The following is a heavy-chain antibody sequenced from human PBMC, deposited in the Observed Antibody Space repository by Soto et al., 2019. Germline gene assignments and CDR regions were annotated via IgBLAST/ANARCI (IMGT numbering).Heavy chain of an antibody. D-gene: IGHD3-10*01. CDR3: AQMWFGELWHGMDV. V-gene: IGHV1-69*02. J-gene: IGHJ6*02. CDR1: GGDFLSYT. CDR2: IIPILDVA. Sequence: QLVQSGAEVKRPGSSVKVSCKASGGDFLSYTISWVRQVPGQGPEWMGTIIPILDVAKNAQKFQGRVAITADKATSTVYMELRSLRSDDTAVYYCAQMWFGELWHGMDVWVQGTTITGSS.